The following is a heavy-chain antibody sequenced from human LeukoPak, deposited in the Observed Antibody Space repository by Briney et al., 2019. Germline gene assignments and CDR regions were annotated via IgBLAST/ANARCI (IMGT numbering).Heavy chain of an antibody. J-gene: IGHJ3*02. V-gene: IGHV4-59*01. CDR3: ARDHTTLWAFDI. D-gene: IGHD2-21*01. CDR2: IYYSGST. Sequence: SETLSLTCTASGGSISSYYWSWIRQPPGKGLEWIGYIYYSGSTNYNPSLKSRVTISVDTSKNQFSLKLSSVTAADTAVYYCARDHTTLWAFDIWGQGTMVTVSS. CDR1: GGSISSYY.